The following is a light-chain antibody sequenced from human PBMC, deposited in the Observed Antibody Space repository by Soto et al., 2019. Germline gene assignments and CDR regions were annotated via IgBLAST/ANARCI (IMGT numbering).Light chain of an antibody. Sequence: EIFLTQSPDNLSVCAEVCATLSCRTSQSVGPNLVWYQQKFGQAPRLLIYGVSTRATGVPARFSGSGSATEFTLPIISLQPEDFAVYYCHQYNNWSSWTFGQGTKVDIK. CDR1: QSVGPN. CDR3: HQYNNWSSWT. V-gene: IGKV3-15*01. CDR2: GVS. J-gene: IGKJ1*01.